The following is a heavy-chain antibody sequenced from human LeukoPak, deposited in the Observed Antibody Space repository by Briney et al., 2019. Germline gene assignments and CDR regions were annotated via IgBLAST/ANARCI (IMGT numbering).Heavy chain of an antibody. V-gene: IGHV3-23*01. CDR1: GFTFSSYA. CDR2: ISGSGGST. Sequence: GGSLRLSCAASGFTFSSYAMSWVRQAPGKGLEWVSAISGSGGSTYYADSVKGRFTISRDNSKNTLYLQMNSLRAEDTAVYYCASPLYSSSTFPVDYWGQGTLVTVSS. J-gene: IGHJ4*02. D-gene: IGHD6-6*01. CDR3: ASPLYSSSTFPVDY.